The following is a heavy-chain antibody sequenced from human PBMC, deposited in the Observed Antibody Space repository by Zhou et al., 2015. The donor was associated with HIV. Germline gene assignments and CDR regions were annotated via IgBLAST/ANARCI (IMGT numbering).Heavy chain of an antibody. D-gene: IGHD2-21*01. V-gene: IGHV3-NL1*01. J-gene: IGHJ6*02. Sequence: QVQLVESGGGVVQPGRSLRLSCAASGFTFTTYGMHWVRQAPGKGLEWVAVIYSGGATYYADSVKGRFTISRDNSKNTLYLQMNSLRAEDTAVYYCAKSRSNGYYYYYGMDVWGQGTTVTVSS. CDR3: AKSRSNGYYYYYGMDV. CDR1: GFTFTTYG. CDR2: IYSGGAT.